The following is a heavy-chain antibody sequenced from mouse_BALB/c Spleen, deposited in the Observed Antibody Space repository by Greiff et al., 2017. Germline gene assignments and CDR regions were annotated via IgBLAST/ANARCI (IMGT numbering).Heavy chain of an antibody. CDR1: GFTFTDYY. J-gene: IGHJ2*01. Sequence: DVKLVESGGGLVQPGGSLRLSCATSGFTFTDYYMSWVRQPPGKALEWLGFIRNKANGYTTEYSASVKGRFTISRDNSQSILYLQMNTLRAGDSATYYCARGGYWGQGTTLTVSS. CDR3: ARGGY. V-gene: IGHV7-3*02. CDR2: IRNKANGYTT.